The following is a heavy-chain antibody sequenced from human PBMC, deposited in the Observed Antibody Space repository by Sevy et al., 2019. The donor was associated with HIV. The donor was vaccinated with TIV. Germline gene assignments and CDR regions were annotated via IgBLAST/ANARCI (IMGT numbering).Heavy chain of an antibody. V-gene: IGHV4-59*01. CDR3: ARGGVGYLQNYYYYMDV. J-gene: IGHJ6*03. CDR2: VYYSGST. CDR1: GGSISSYY. D-gene: IGHD2-8*02. Sequence: SETLSLTCTVSGGSISSYYWSWIRQPPGKGLEWIGYVYYSGSTNYNPSLKSRVTISVDTSKNQFSLKLSSVTAADTAVYYCARGGVGYLQNYYYYMDVWGKGTTVTVSS.